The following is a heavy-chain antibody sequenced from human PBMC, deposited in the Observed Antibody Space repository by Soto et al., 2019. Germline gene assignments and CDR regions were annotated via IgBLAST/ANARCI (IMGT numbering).Heavy chain of an antibody. D-gene: IGHD1-26*01. Sequence: SGPTLVNPTQTLTLTCTYSGFSLTTSGAGVGWIRQPPGKALEWLALISWKDDKRYNPGLESRLTITKDTSKNQVILTLTKMDPVDTATYFCAHRYGGNYYRWYFDSPGTGTLLTGFS. V-gene: IGHV2-5*01. CDR3: AHRYGGNYYRWYFDS. CDR2: ISWKDDK. J-gene: IGHJ4*02. CDR1: GFSLTTSGAG.